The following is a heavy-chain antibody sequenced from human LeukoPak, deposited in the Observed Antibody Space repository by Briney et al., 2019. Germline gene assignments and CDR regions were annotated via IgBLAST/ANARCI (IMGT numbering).Heavy chain of an antibody. J-gene: IGHJ4*02. V-gene: IGHV4-31*03. CDR3: ASRIGYSYGIDY. Sequence: SETLSLTCTVSGASISSGGDYWRWIRQHPGKGLEWIGYIYYSGSTYYNPSLKSRVTISEDTSKNQFSLKLSSVTAADTAVYYCASRIGYSYGIDYWGQGTLVTVSS. CDR2: IYYSGST. CDR1: GASISSGGDY. D-gene: IGHD5-18*01.